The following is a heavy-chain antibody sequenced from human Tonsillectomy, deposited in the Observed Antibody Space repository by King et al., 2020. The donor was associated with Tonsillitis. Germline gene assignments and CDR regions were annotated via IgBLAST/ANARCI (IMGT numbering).Heavy chain of an antibody. CDR2: ISYDGTNK. CDR3: ARSRYSSLPYYFDY. V-gene: IGHV3-30*04. Sequence: VQLVESGGGVVQPGRSLRLSCAASGFTFSGYAIHWVRQAPGRGLECVAFISYDGTNKYYADSVKGRFTISRDNSKNTLYLQMNSLRAEDTAVYYCARSRYSSLPYYFDYWGQGTLVTVSS. J-gene: IGHJ4*02. D-gene: IGHD6-19*01. CDR1: GFTFSGYA.